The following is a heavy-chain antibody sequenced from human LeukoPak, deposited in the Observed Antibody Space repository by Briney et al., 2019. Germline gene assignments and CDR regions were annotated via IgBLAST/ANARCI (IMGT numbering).Heavy chain of an antibody. CDR1: GFTFSSYW. CDR3: ARDDRDGYNYFAY. J-gene: IGHJ4*02. V-gene: IGHV3-7*04. CDR2: IKEDGSEK. D-gene: IGHD5-24*01. Sequence: GGSLRLSCTASGFTFSSYWMTWVRQAPGKGLEWVANIKEDGSEKYYVDSVKGRFTISRDNAKNSLYLQMNSLRAEDSAVYYCARDDRDGYNYFAYWGQGTLVTVSS.